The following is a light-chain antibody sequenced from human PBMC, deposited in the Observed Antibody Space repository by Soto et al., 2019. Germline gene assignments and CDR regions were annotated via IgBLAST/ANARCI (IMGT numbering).Light chain of an antibody. J-gene: IGKJ1*01. CDR2: DAS. V-gene: IGKV1-13*02. Sequence: AIQLTQSPSSLSASVGDRVTITCRASQGISSALAWYQQKPGKAPKLLVYDASSLESGVPSRFRGSGSGTEFTLTISSLQADDFATYFCQQYNSYSWTFGQGTKVDIK. CDR3: QQYNSYSWT. CDR1: QGISSA.